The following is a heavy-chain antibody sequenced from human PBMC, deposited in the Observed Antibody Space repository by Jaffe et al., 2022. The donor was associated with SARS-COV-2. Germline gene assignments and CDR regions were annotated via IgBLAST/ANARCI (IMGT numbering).Heavy chain of an antibody. CDR1: GGSISSGGYY. CDR3: ARGNYYDSSGYYPYYYYGMDV. Sequence: QVQLQESGPGLVKPSQTLSLTCTVSGGSISSGGYYWSWIRQHPGKGLEWIGYIYYSGSTYYNPSLKSRVTISVDTSKNQFSLKLSSVTAADTAVYYCARGNYYDSSGYYPYYYYGMDVWGQGTTVTVSS. D-gene: IGHD3-22*01. V-gene: IGHV4-31*03. J-gene: IGHJ6*02. CDR2: IYYSGST.